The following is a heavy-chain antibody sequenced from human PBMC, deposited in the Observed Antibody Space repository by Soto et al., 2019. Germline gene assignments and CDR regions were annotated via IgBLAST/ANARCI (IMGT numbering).Heavy chain of an antibody. CDR2: IFSGGNI. V-gene: IGHV3-53*04. CDR3: ARAVSGGAYYTYYYYYYMDL. CDR1: GFSVSDNY. J-gene: IGHJ6*03. Sequence: PGGSLRLSCAASGFSVSDNYMSWVRQAPGKGLEWVSVIFSGGNIHYSDSVKGRFTISRHKSNNTLYLQMNSLRPEDTAIYYCARAVSGGAYYTYYYYYYMDLWGKGTTVTVSS. D-gene: IGHD3-22*01.